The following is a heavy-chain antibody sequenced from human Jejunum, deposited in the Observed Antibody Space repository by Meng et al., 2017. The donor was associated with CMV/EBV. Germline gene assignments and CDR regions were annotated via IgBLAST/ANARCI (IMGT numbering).Heavy chain of an antibody. Sequence: GSGFGFKTFVKSWVRPAPGKGLEWVSGINGGWCTTYFADFVKGRFTISKDNSKNTLYLQMNSLRVEDTAVYYCAKGLAAARFDAWGQGTLVTVSS. J-gene: IGHJ5*02. CDR3: AKGLAAARFDA. V-gene: IGHV3-23*01. CDR2: INGGWCTT. CDR1: GFGFKTFV. D-gene: IGHD6-13*01.